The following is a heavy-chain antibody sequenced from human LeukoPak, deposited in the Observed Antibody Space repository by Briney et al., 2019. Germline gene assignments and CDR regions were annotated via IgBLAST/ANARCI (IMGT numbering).Heavy chain of an antibody. J-gene: IGHJ4*02. Sequence: ASVKVSCKASGYTFTSYGISWVRQAPGQGLEWMGWISAYNGNTNYAQKLQGRVTMTTDTSTSTAYMELRSLRSDDTAVYYCARMGEVLRYFDWLSLFDYWGQGTLVTVSS. V-gene: IGHV1-18*01. D-gene: IGHD3-9*01. CDR3: ARMGEVLRYFDWLSLFDY. CDR1: GYTFTSYG. CDR2: ISAYNGNT.